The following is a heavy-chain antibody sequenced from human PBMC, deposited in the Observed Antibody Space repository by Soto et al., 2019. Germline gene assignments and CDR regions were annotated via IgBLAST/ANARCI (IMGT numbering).Heavy chain of an antibody. Sequence: QVQLVESGGGVVQPGRSLRLSCAASGFTFSSYGMHWVRQAPGKGLEWVAVIWYDGSNKYYADSVKGRFTISRDNSKNTLYLQMNSLRAEDTAVYYCARDQGSEDYYYGMDVWCQGTTVTVSS. J-gene: IGHJ6*02. V-gene: IGHV3-33*01. CDR3: ARDQGSEDYYYGMDV. CDR1: GFTFSSYG. CDR2: IWYDGSNK.